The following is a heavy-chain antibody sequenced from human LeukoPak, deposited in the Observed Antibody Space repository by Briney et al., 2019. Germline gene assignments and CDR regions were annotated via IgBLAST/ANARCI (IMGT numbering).Heavy chain of an antibody. D-gene: IGHD2-2*01. V-gene: IGHV1-18*04. Sequence: ASVKVSCKASGYTFTSYGISWVRQAPGQGLEWMGWISAYNGNTNYAQKLQGRVTMTTDTSTSTAYMELRSLRSDDTAVYYCARDLVAPAAIEGTPNWFDPWGQGTLVTVSS. CDR3: ARDLVAPAAIEGTPNWFDP. J-gene: IGHJ5*02. CDR2: ISAYNGNT. CDR1: GYTFTSYG.